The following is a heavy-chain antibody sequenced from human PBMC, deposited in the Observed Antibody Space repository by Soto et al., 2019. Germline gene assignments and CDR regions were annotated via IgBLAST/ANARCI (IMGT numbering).Heavy chain of an antibody. D-gene: IGHD3-3*01. V-gene: IGHV2-5*02. CDR3: AHRVLRTVFGLVTTTAIYFDF. J-gene: IGHJ4*02. Sequence: QITLKESGPTVVKPTETLTLTCTFSGFSLTTSGVGVGWVRQSPGKAPEWLALLYWDDDKRYSTSLKSRLTIAKDTSKNQVVLTMANVDTADTDTYYCAHRVLRTVFGLVTTTAIYFDFWGQGTPVVVST. CDR1: GFSLTTSGVG. CDR2: LYWDDDK.